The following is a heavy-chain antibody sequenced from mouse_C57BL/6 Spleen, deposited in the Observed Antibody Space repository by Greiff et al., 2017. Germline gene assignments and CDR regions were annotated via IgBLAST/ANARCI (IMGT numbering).Heavy chain of an antibody. Sequence: QVHVKQSGAELAKPGASVKLSCKASGYTFTSYWMHWVKQRPGQGLEWIGYINPSSGYTKYNQKFKDKATLTADKSSSTAYMQLSSLTYEDSAVYYCAKGGLRHVFDYWGQGTTLTVSS. CDR1: GYTFTSYW. CDR2: INPSSGYT. J-gene: IGHJ2*01. V-gene: IGHV1-7*01. D-gene: IGHD2-4*01. CDR3: AKGGLRHVFDY.